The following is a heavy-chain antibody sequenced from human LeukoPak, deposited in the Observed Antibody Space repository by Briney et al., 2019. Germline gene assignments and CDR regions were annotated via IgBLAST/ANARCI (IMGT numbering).Heavy chain of an antibody. CDR2: ISSTGSTK. J-gene: IGHJ4*02. Sequence: PGGSLRLSCAASGFTFSIYEMNWVRQVPGKGLEWVSYISSTGSTKYYADSVKGRFTISRDNAKNSLYLQMNSLRAEDTAVYYCATLTLASPFEYWSQGALVTVSS. CDR1: GFTFSIYE. CDR3: ATLTLASPFEY. V-gene: IGHV3-48*03. D-gene: IGHD5-12*01.